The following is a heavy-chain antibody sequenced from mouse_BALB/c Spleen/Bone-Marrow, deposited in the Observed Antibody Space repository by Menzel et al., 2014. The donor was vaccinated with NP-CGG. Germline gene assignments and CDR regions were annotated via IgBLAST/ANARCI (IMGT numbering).Heavy chain of an antibody. CDR1: GFTFTDYY. CDR3: ARFPMDY. J-gene: IGHJ4*01. Sequence: EVKLVESGGGLVQPGGSLRLSCTTSGFTFTDYYMSWVRQPPGKALEWLAFIRNKAYGYTTEYSASVRVRLTISRDNSQSILYLQMNTLRAEDSATYYCARFPMDYWGQGTSDTVPS. V-gene: IGHV7-3*02. CDR2: IRNKAYGYTT.